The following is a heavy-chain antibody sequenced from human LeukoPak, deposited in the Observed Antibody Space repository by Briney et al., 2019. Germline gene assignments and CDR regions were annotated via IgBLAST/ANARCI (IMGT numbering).Heavy chain of an antibody. Sequence: GGSLRLSGAASGFSFSNYDMTWVRQAPGKGLDWVSTLSDSGGSTYYADSVKGRFTISRDNSKNTLYLQMSSLRAEDTAIYFCAKRLYYGSGPLDIWGQGTMVTVSS. CDR2: LSDSGGST. J-gene: IGHJ3*02. D-gene: IGHD3-10*01. CDR1: GFSFSNYD. CDR3: AKRLYYGSGPLDI. V-gene: IGHV3-23*01.